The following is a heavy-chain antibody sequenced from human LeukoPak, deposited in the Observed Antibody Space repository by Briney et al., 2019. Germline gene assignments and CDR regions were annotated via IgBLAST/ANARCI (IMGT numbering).Heavy chain of an antibody. D-gene: IGHD2-21*02. V-gene: IGHV4-30-2*01. CDR1: GGSISSGGYS. CDR3: AGEEYCGGDCYYFDY. Sequence: PSETLSLTCAVSGGSISSGGYSWSCIRQPPGKGLEWNGYIYHSASNYHNPSLKSRVTISVDRSKNQFSLKLSSVTAADTAVYYCAGEEYCGGDCYYFDYWGQGTLVTVSS. J-gene: IGHJ4*02. CDR2: IYHSASN.